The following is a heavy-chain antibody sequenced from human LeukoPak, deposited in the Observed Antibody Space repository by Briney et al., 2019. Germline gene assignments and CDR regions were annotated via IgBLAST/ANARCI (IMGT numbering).Heavy chain of an antibody. V-gene: IGHV3-30*01. Sequence: PGGSLRLSCAASGFTFSSYAMHWVRQAPGKGLEWVAVISYDGSNKYYADSVKGRFTISRDNSKNTLYLQMNSLRAEDTAVYYCASGRWTALDYWGQGTLVTVSS. CDR3: ASGRWTALDY. D-gene: IGHD1-26*01. CDR1: GFTFSSYA. CDR2: ISYDGSNK. J-gene: IGHJ4*02.